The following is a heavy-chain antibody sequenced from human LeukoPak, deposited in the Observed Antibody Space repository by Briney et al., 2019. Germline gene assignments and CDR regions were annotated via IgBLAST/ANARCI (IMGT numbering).Heavy chain of an antibody. V-gene: IGHV4-34*01. Sequence: KTSETLSLTCAVYGGSFSGYYWSWIRQPPGKGLECIGEINHSGSTNYNQSLKSRVTISVDTSKNQFSLKLSSVTAADTAVYYCARDRDYYGSGSFVDYWGQGTPVTVSS. CDR3: ARDRDYYGSGSFVDY. J-gene: IGHJ4*02. CDR1: GGSFSGYY. D-gene: IGHD3-10*01. CDR2: INHSGST.